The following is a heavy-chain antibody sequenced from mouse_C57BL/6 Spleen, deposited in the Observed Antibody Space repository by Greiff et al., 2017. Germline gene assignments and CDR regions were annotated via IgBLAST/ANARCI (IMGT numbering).Heavy chain of an antibody. CDR2: ISNGGGST. CDR3: ARVDGSSSHWYFDV. V-gene: IGHV5-12*01. Sequence: EVQGVESGGGLVQPGGSLKLSCAASGFTFSDYYMYWVRQTPEKRLEWVAYISNGGGSTYYPDTVKGRFTISRDNAKNTLYLQMSRLKSEDTAMYYCARVDGSSSHWYFDVWGTGTTVTVSS. D-gene: IGHD1-1*01. J-gene: IGHJ1*03. CDR1: GFTFSDYY.